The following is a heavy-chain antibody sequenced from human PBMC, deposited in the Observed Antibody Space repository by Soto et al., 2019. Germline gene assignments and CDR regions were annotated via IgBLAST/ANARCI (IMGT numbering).Heavy chain of an antibody. CDR1: GGSFSGYS. D-gene: IGHD3-3*01. CDR2: INHSGTT. V-gene: IGHV4-34*01. J-gene: IGHJ6*02. Sequence: PSETLSLTCAVYGGSFSGYSWTWLRQPPGKGLEWIGEINHSGTTDYNPARKSLVTMSADTSKNQFSLRMTSVTAADTAVYYCARARFDSWSHIYYGLDVWGQGTTVTVSS. CDR3: ARARFDSWSHIYYGLDV.